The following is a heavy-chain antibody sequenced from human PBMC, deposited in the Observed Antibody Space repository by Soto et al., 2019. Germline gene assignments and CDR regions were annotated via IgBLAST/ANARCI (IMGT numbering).Heavy chain of an antibody. V-gene: IGHV2-5*02. J-gene: IGHJ4*02. CDR2: IYWDDDE. CDR3: ARSVEALPVRGALDY. Sequence: QITLKESGPTLVKPTQTLTLTCTFSGFSLTTSGVGVGWIRQPPGKAPECLALIYWDDDERYSPSLQSRLTITKDTSLNRVVLTMTHMGPVDTATYYCARSVEALPVRGALDYWGQGTLVTVSS. D-gene: IGHD6-6*01. CDR1: GFSLTTSGVG.